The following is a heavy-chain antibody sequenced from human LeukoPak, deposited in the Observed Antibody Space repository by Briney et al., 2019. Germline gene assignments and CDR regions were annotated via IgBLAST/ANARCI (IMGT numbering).Heavy chain of an antibody. V-gene: IGHV3-23*01. J-gene: IGHJ4*02. CDR2: ISGSGGST. D-gene: IGHD3-3*01. Sequence: GGSLRLSCAASGFTFSSYAMSWVRQAPGKGLEWVSAISGSGGSTYYADSVKGRFTISRDNSKNTLYLQMNSLRAEDTAVYYCAKGVDLRFLEWLLSAGHFDYWGQGTLVTVSS. CDR1: GFTFSSYA. CDR3: AKGVDLRFLEWLLSAGHFDY.